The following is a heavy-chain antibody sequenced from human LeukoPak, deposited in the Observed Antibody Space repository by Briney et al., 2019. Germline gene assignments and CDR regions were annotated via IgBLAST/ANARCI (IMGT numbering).Heavy chain of an antibody. J-gene: IGHJ4*02. CDR1: GGTFSSYT. CDR3: ARGIDSSGVDY. D-gene: IGHD6-19*01. Sequence: SVKVSCKASGGTFSSYTISWVRQAPGQGLEWMGRIIPILGIANYAQKFQGRVTITADKSTSTAYLELSSLRSEDTAVYYCARGIDSSGVDYWGQGTLVTVSS. V-gene: IGHV1-69*02. CDR2: IIPILGIA.